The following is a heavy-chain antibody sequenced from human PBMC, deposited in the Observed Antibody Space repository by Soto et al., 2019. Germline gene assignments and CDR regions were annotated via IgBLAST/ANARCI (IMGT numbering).Heavy chain of an antibody. CDR1: GFTFSSYG. D-gene: IGHD3-10*01. CDR2: ISYDGSTK. CDR3: AKSRGSGNNGMDV. J-gene: IGHJ6*02. V-gene: IGHV3-30*18. Sequence: GGSLRLSCAASGFTFSSYGMHWVRQAPGKGLEWVAVISYDGSTKYYADSVKGRFTISRDNSKNTLYLQMNSLRAEYTAVYYCAKSRGSGNNGMDVWGQGTTVTVSS.